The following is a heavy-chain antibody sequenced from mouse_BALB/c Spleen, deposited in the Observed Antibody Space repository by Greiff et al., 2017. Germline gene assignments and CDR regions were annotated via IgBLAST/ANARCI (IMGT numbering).Heavy chain of an antibody. CDR3: NAHAYGNYYAMDY. V-gene: IGHV14-4*02. CDR2: IDPENGDT. CDR1: GFNIKDYY. J-gene: IGHJ4*01. Sequence: VHVKQSGAELVRSGASVKLSCTASGFNIKDYYMHWVKQRPEQGLEWIGWIDPENGDTEYAPKFQGKATMTADTSSNTAYLQLSSLTSEDTAVYYCNAHAYGNYYAMDYWGQGTSVTVSS. D-gene: IGHD2-1*01.